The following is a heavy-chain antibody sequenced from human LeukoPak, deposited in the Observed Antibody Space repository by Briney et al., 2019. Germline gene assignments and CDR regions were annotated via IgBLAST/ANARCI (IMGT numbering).Heavy chain of an antibody. CDR2: IYYSGST. Sequence: SSETLSLTCTVSGXSISSYYWSWIRQPPGKGLEWIGYIYYSGSTNYNPSLKSRVTISVDTSKNQFSLKLSSVTAADTAVYHCARGNFSYCSSTSCYAYYYYYGMDVWGQGTTVTVSS. CDR1: GXSISSYY. CDR3: ARGNFSYCSSTSCYAYYYYYGMDV. V-gene: IGHV4-59*01. D-gene: IGHD2-2*01. J-gene: IGHJ6*02.